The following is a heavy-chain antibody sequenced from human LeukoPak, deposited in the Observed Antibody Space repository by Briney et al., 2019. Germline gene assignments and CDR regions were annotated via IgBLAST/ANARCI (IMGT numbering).Heavy chain of an antibody. J-gene: IGHJ4*02. CDR1: RYIFTSYY. D-gene: IGHD6-13*01. V-gene: IGHV1-2*02. CDR3: ARDRGSSWFADY. Sequence: ASVKVSCKASRYIFTSYYIHWVRQAPGQGLEWMGWINPNNGGTKYGKKFQGRVTMTSDTSISTAYMGLSRLRYDDTAMYYCARDRGSSWFADYWGQGTLVTVSS. CDR2: INPNNGGT.